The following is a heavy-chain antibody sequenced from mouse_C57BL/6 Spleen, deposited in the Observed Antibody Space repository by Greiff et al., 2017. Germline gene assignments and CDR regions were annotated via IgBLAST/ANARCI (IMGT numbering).Heavy chain of an antibody. Sequence: EVMLVESGGGLVQPGGSLSLSCAASGFTFTDYYMSWVRQPPGKALEWLGFIRNKANGYTTEYSASVKGRFTISRDNSQSILYLQMNALRAEDSATYYCARSPHYYGSVDYWGQGTTLTVSS. CDR1: GFTFTDYY. CDR2: IRNKANGYTT. J-gene: IGHJ2*01. D-gene: IGHD1-1*01. CDR3: ARSPHYYGSVDY. V-gene: IGHV7-3*01.